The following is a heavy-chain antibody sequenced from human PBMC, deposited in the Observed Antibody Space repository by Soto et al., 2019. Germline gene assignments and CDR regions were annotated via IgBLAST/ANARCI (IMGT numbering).Heavy chain of an antibody. V-gene: IGHV3-30*18. CDR1: GFTFSSYG. CDR3: AKDQIAAAALDY. J-gene: IGHJ4*02. Sequence: GGSLRLSCAASGFTFSSYGMHWVRQAPGKGLEWVAVISYDGSNKYYADSVKGRFTISRDNSKNTLYLQMNSLRAEDTAVYYCAKDQIAAAALDYWGQGTLVTVSS. D-gene: IGHD6-13*01. CDR2: ISYDGSNK.